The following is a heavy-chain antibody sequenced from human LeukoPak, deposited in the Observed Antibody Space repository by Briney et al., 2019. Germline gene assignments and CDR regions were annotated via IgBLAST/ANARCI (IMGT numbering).Heavy chain of an antibody. D-gene: IGHD2-2*01. CDR1: GGTFSSYA. V-gene: IGHV1-69*13. J-gene: IGHJ3*02. CDR2: IIPIFGTA. CDR3: ARVRTPRGPAFDI. Sequence: GASAKVSCKASGGTFSSYAISWVRQAPGQGLEWMGGIIPIFGTANYAQKFQGRVTITADESTSTAYTELSSLRSEDTAVYYCARVRTPRGPAFDIWGQGTMVTVSS.